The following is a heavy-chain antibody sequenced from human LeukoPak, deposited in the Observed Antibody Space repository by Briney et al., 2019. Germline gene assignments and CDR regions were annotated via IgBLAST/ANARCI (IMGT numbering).Heavy chain of an antibody. Sequence: PGGSLRLSCAASGFTFSSYDMHWVRQATGKGLEWVSAIGAAGDTYYPDSVKGRFTLSRDNSKNTLYLQMNSLRVEDTAVYYCAREGMHDSSGYYPIGGSYYFDHWGQGTLVTVSS. V-gene: IGHV3-13*01. CDR2: IGAAGDT. CDR1: GFTFSSYD. D-gene: IGHD3-22*01. J-gene: IGHJ4*02. CDR3: AREGMHDSSGYYPIGGSYYFDH.